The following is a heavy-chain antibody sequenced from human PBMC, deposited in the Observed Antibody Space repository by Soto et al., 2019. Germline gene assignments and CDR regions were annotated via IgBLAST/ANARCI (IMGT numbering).Heavy chain of an antibody. CDR2: ISKDGSNK. CDR3: AREGYSYGSLDY. D-gene: IGHD5-18*01. J-gene: IGHJ4*03. CDR1: VFTFRNYP. V-gene: IGHV3-30*04. Sequence: VGSLRLSCAASVFTFRNYPMHCVRHSPGEGLEWVASISKDGSNKNYADSGKDRFTISRDNSKNTLYLQINSLRGGDTAVYYCAREGYSYGSLDYWGQGTLVTVSS.